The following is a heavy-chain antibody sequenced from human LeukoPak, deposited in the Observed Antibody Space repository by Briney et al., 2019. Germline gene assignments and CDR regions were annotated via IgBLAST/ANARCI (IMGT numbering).Heavy chain of an antibody. CDR2: IYYSGGT. Sequence: PSKTLSLTCTVSGGSISSYYWSWIRQPPGKGLEWIGYIYYSGGTNYNPSLKSRVTISVDTSKNQFSLKLSSVTAADTAVYYCARETSQKGAHYMDVWGKGTTVTVSS. J-gene: IGHJ6*03. CDR3: ARETSQKGAHYMDV. D-gene: IGHD3-16*01. CDR1: GGSISSYY. V-gene: IGHV4-59*01.